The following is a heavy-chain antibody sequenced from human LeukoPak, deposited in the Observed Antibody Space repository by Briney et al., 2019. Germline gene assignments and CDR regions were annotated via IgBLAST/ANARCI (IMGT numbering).Heavy chain of an antibody. CDR1: RYSIFSGYS. J-gene: IGHJ1*01. V-gene: IGHV4-38-2*01. D-gene: IGHD6-13*01. Sequence: SETLSLTCVVSRYSIFSGYSWGWIRQPPGKGLEWIGSIYHSGSTYYNPSLKSRVTISVDTSKNQFSLKLSSVTAADTAVYYCARRPRYSGSHAHLVLPGGQNTLVTVSS. CDR3: ARRPRYSGSHAHLVLP. CDR2: IYHSGST.